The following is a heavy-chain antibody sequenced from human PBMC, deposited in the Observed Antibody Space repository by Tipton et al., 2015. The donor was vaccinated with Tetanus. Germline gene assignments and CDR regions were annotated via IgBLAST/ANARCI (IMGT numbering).Heavy chain of an antibody. D-gene: IGHD1-26*01. Sequence: QSGPEVKRPGASVKVSCKSSGYTFTGYDVSWVRQAPGQGLEWMGWINTHNGDTNYAQRFEGRVTMTTDTSTSTAYMELRGLRSDDTAVYFCVRDKVGGITGFDHWGQGPLVTVSS. CDR3: VRDKVGGITGFDH. J-gene: IGHJ4*02. CDR2: INTHNGDT. CDR1: GYTFTGYD. V-gene: IGHV1-18*04.